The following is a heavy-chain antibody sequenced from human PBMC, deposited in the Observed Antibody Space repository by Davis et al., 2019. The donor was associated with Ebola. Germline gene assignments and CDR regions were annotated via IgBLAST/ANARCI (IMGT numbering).Heavy chain of an antibody. CDR1: GGSFSGYY. V-gene: IGHV4-34*01. Sequence: MPGGSLRLSCAVYGGSFSGYYWSWIRQPPGKGLEWIGEINHSGSTNYNPSLKSRVTISVDTSKNQFSLKLSSVTAADTAVYYCARRYCSSTSCYPGVLGNWFDPWGQGTLVTVSS. D-gene: IGHD2-2*01. J-gene: IGHJ5*02. CDR2: INHSGST. CDR3: ARRYCSSTSCYPGVLGNWFDP.